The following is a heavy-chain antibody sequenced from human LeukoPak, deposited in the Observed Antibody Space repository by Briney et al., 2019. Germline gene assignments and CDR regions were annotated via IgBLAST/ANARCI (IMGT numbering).Heavy chain of an antibody. J-gene: IGHJ6*03. CDR3: AKDGVAPYYYYMDV. CDR1: GFTFSSYG. V-gene: IGHV3-30*02. Sequence: PGGSLRLSCAASGFTFSSYGMHWVRQAPGKGLEWVAFIRYDGSNKYYADSVKGRFTISRDNSKNTLYLQMNSLRAEDTAVYYCAKDGVAPYYYYMDVWGKGTTVTISS. CDR2: IRYDGSNK. D-gene: IGHD2-15*01.